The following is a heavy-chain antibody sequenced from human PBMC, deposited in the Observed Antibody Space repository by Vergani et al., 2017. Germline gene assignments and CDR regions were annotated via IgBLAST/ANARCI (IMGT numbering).Heavy chain of an antibody. CDR3: AKVYHYDVSDYAPPYYFDY. D-gene: IGHD3-22*01. V-gene: IGHV3-33*06. CDR1: GFTFNQYG. Sequence: QVQLVESGGGVVQPGRSLRLSCAASGFTFNQYGMHWVRQAPGKGLEWVAVTWYDGNNKQYADSVKGRFTISRDNSKSTMYLQMNSLRDEDTGVYYCAKVYHYDVSDYAPPYYFDYWGQGTLVTVSS. CDR2: TWYDGNNK. J-gene: IGHJ4*02.